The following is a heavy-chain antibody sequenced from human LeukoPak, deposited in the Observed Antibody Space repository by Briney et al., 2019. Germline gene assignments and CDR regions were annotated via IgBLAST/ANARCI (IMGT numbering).Heavy chain of an antibody. V-gene: IGHV4-4*07. CDR2: IYTSGST. J-gene: IGHJ5*02. CDR1: GGSISSYY. D-gene: IGHD6-13*01. CDR3: AREYSSSWSNWFDP. Sequence: SETLSLTCTVSGGSISSYYWSWIRQPAGKGLEWIGRIYTSGSTNYNPSLKSRATMSVDTSKNQFSLKLSSVTAADTAVYYCAREYSSSWSNWFDPWGQGTLVTVSS.